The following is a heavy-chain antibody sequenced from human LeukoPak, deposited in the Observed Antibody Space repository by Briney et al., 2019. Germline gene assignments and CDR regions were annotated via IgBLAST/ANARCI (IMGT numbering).Heavy chain of an antibody. V-gene: IGHV3-7*03. CDR3: ARDPGGYGFIIPYYMDV. CDR2: IRQDGSEK. Sequence: PGGSLRLSCAASGFTFSSYWMSWVRQAPGKGLEWVANIRQDGSEKYYVDSVKGRFTISRDNAKNSLYLQMNSLRADDTAVYYCARDPGGYGFIIPYYMDVWGKGTTVTVSS. J-gene: IGHJ6*03. D-gene: IGHD5-18*01. CDR1: GFTFSSYW.